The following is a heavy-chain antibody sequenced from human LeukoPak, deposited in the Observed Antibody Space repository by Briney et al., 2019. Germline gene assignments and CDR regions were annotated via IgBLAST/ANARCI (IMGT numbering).Heavy chain of an antibody. CDR1: EFTVSSNY. CDR2: IYSGGGT. Sequence: GGSLRLSCAASEFTVSSNYMSWVRQASGKGLEWVSVIYSGGGTYYADSVKGRFAISRDNSKNTLYLQMNSLRAEDTAVYYCARDSSSGWYHDYWGQGTLVTVSS. CDR3: ARDSSSGWYHDY. D-gene: IGHD6-19*01. J-gene: IGHJ4*02. V-gene: IGHV3-53*01.